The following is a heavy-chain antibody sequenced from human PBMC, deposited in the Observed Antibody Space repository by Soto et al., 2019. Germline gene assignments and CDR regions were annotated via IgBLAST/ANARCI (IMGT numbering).Heavy chain of an antibody. J-gene: IGHJ6*02. Sequence: SQTLSLTCAISGDSVSSNSAAWNWIRQSPSRGLEWLGRTYYRSKWYNDYAVSVKSRITINPDTSKNQFSLQLNSVTPEDTAVYYCARIGYCSGGSCYPTDYYYYGMDVWGQGTTVTVSS. CDR3: ARIGYCSGGSCYPTDYYYYGMDV. CDR1: GDSVSSNSAA. D-gene: IGHD2-15*01. V-gene: IGHV6-1*01. CDR2: TYYRSKWYN.